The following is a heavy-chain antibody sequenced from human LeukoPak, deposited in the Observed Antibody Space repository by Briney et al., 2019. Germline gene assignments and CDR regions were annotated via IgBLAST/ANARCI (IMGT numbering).Heavy chain of an antibody. CDR1: GYRFTSYW. CDR3: ARPNGDYSFGLDY. V-gene: IGHV5-51*01. J-gene: IGHJ4*02. D-gene: IGHD4-17*01. CDR2: IYPGDSDT. Sequence: PGESLKISRKGSGYRFTSYWIGWVRQMPGKGLEWMGIIYPGDSDTRYSPSFQGQVTISADKPISTAYLQWSSLKASDTAMYYCARPNGDYSFGLDYWGQGTLVTVSS.